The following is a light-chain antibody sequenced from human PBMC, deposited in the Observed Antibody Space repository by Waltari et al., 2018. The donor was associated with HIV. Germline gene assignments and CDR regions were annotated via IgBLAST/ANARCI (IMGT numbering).Light chain of an antibody. V-gene: IGKV4-1*01. Sequence: DIVMTQSPDSLSVSLGERATINCKSSQSLFFSSNNKNYLSWYPQKPRQPPKLLMYWASTRDSGVPDRFSGSGSGTDFTLTITNVQAEDVAVYYCQQYLSNRTFGQGTKVEIK. CDR2: WAS. J-gene: IGKJ1*01. CDR1: QSLFFSSNNKNY. CDR3: QQYLSNRT.